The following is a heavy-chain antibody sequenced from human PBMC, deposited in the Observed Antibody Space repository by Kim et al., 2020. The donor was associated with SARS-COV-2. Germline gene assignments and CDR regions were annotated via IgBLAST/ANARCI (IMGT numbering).Heavy chain of an antibody. CDR3: AKDHEGFRIYYYYGMDV. D-gene: IGHD2-15*01. CDR2: ISGSGGST. Sequence: GGSLRLSCAASGFTFSSYAMSWVRQAPGKGLEWVSAISGSGGSTYYADSVKGRFTISRDNSKNTLYLQMNSLRAEDTAVYYCAKDHEGFRIYYYYGMDVWGQGTTVTVSS. J-gene: IGHJ6*02. CDR1: GFTFSSYA. V-gene: IGHV3-23*01.